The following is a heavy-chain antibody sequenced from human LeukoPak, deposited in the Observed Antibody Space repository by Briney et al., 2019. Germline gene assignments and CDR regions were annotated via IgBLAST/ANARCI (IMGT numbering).Heavy chain of an antibody. Sequence: ASVKVSCKASGYTFTDYYMHWVRQAPGQGLEGMGWINPNSGGTDYAQKFQGRVTMTRDTSISTAYMELSRLRSDDTAVYYCARASYYYDSSGYPGYYFDYWGQGTLVTVSS. CDR2: INPNSGGT. D-gene: IGHD3-22*01. CDR3: ARASYYYDSSGYPGYYFDY. J-gene: IGHJ4*02. CDR1: GYTFTDYY. V-gene: IGHV1-2*02.